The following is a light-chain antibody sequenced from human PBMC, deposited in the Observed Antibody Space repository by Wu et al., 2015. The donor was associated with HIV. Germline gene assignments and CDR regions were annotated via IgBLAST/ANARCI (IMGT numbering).Light chain of an antibody. V-gene: IGKV1-5*03. CDR1: QSISSY. J-gene: IGKJ2*01. Sequence: DIQMTQSPSSLSASVGDRVTITCRASQSISSYLNWYQQKPGKAPKLLIYKASSLESGVPSRFSGSGYGTEFTLTISSLQPDDFATYYCQQYNGYPYTSGQGTKLEI. CDR3: QQYNGYPYT. CDR2: KAS.